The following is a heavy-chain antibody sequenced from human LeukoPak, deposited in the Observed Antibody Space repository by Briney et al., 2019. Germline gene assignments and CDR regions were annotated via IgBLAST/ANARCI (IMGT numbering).Heavy chain of an antibody. V-gene: IGHV3-23*01. CDR1: GFTFSSYA. J-gene: IGHJ3*02. D-gene: IGHD2-21*02. CDR2: ISGSGGST. CDR3: AKVGGDPVAFDI. Sequence: GGSLRLSCAASGFTFSSYAMSWVRQAPGKGLEWVSAISGSGGSTYYADSVKGRFTISRDNSKNTLYLQVNSLRAEDTAVYYCAKVGGDPVAFDIWGQGTMVTVSS.